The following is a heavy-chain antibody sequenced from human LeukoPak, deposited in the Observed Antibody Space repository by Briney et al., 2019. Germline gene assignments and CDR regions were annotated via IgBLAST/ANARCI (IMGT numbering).Heavy chain of an antibody. CDR1: GLTFNNYG. D-gene: IGHD5-18*01. J-gene: IGHJ4*02. Sequence: GGSLTLSCVASGLTFNNYGMTWVRQAPGKGLDWVSTISVGGDHTFYEDSVKGRLTISRDNSKNTLSLQMNSLRVEDTAVYYCAKSRYNYGSSLDYWGQGTLVTVSS. CDR3: AKSRYNYGSSLDY. CDR2: ISVGGDHT. V-gene: IGHV3-23*01.